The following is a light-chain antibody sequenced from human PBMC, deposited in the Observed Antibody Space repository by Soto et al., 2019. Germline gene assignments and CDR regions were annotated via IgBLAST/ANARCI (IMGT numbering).Light chain of an antibody. CDR3: FSYTTSSAPYV. J-gene: IGLJ1*01. Sequence: QSALTQPASVSGSAGQSITISCPGTTSDVGGDNYVSWYQQHPGKVPKLLIYEVSNRPSGVSNRFSGSKSGNTASLTISGLQAEDESAYYCFSYTTSSAPYVFGTGTKLTVL. CDR2: EVS. CDR1: TSDVGGDNY. V-gene: IGLV2-14*01.